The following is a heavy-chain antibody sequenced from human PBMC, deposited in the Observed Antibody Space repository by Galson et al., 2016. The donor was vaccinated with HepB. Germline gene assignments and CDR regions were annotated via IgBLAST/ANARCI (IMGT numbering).Heavy chain of an antibody. D-gene: IGHD5-12*01. V-gene: IGHV3-30-3*01. J-gene: IGHJ4*02. Sequence: SLRLSCAASGFTFSSYAMHWVRQAPGKGLEWVAVISYDGSTNYYGDSVKGRFTISRDNSKNTLYVQMNSLRAEDTAVYYCARDLRGYSGYDFDYWGQGTLVTVSS. CDR3: ARDLRGYSGYDFDY. CDR2: ISYDGSTN. CDR1: GFTFSSYA.